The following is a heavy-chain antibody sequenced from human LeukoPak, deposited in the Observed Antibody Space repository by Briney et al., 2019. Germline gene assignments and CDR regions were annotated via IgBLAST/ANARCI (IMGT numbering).Heavy chain of an antibody. CDR2: IYYSGST. J-gene: IGHJ4*02. D-gene: IGHD5-12*01. V-gene: IGHV4-59*12. CDR3: ARGNSGYDC. CDR1: GGSISSYY. Sequence: SETLSLTCTVSGGSISSYYWSWIRQPPGKGLEWIGYIYYSGSTNYNPSLKSRVTISVDTSKNQFSLKLSSVTAADTAVYYCARGNSGYDCWGQGTLVTVSS.